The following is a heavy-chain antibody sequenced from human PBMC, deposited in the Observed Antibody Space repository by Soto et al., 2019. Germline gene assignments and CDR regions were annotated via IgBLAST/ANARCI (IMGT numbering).Heavy chain of an antibody. D-gene: IGHD3-10*01. CDR1: GFTFSNYV. CDR3: AKDADYHGSGSFLDY. J-gene: IGHJ4*02. Sequence: EVQLLESGGGLVQPGGSLRLSCAASGFTFSNYVMTWVRQRPGKGLEWVSTISGSGRDTYYAESVKGRSTISRDSSKNTLYLQRNTLRAEDTAIYYCAKDADYHGSGSFLDYWGQGTLVTVSS. CDR2: ISGSGRDT. V-gene: IGHV3-23*01.